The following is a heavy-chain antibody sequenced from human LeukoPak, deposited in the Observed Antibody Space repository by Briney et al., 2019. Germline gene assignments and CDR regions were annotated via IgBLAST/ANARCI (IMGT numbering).Heavy chain of an antibody. CDR3: ARGNMVRGVILNYYYYYYMDV. V-gene: IGHV4-38-2*02. J-gene: IGHJ6*03. CDR2: IYHSGST. Sequence: SETLSLTCTVSGYSISSGYYWGWIRQPPGKGPEWIGSIYHSGSTYYNPSLKSRVTISVDTSKNQFSLKLSSVTAADTAVYYCARGNMVRGVILNYYYYYYMDVWGKGTTVTISS. CDR1: GYSISSGYY. D-gene: IGHD3-10*01.